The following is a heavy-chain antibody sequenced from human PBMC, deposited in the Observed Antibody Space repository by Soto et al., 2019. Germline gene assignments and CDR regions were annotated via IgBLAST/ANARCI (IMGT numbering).Heavy chain of an antibody. Sequence: VQLVESGGGVVQPGRSLRLSCAASGFTFSTHAMHWVRQAPGKGLEWVSSINRDFNTYYADSVKGRFTISRDNAKDSLYLQMNSLRADDTAVYYCVNGDYYVGQGTLVTVSS. J-gene: IGHJ4*02. CDR1: GFTFSTHA. V-gene: IGHV3-48*01. CDR2: INRDFNT. CDR3: VNGDYY. D-gene: IGHD4-17*01.